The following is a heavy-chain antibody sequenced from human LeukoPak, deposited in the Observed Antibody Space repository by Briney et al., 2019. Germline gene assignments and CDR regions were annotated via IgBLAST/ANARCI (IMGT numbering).Heavy chain of an antibody. CDR2: ISSSSSYI. CDR3: ARDVAFNAFDI. CDR1: GFTFSSYS. J-gene: IGHJ3*02. Sequence: GGSLRLSCAASGFTFSSYSMNWVRQAPGKGLEWVSSISSSSSYIYYADSVKGRFTISRDNAKNSLYLQMNSLRAEDTAVYYCARDVAFNAFDIWGQGTMVTVSS. D-gene: IGHD5-12*01. V-gene: IGHV3-21*01.